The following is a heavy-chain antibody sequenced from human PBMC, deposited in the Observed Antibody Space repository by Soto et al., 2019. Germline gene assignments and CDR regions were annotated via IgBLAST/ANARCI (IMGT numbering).Heavy chain of an antibody. CDR3: AKDTITRKGFDY. CDR2: ISDSGGST. Sequence: EAQLLESGGGLVQPGGSLSLSCVASGFSFRTHGMTWVRQAPGKGPEWLAIISDSGGSTYYADSVKGRFTISRDNSKNTLYLQMNSLRAEDTAVYYCAKDTITRKGFDYWGQGTLVTVSS. J-gene: IGHJ4*02. CDR1: GFSFRTHG. V-gene: IGHV3-23*01.